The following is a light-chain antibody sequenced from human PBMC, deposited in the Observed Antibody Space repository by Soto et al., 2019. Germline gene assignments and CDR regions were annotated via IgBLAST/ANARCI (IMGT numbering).Light chain of an antibody. CDR2: GAS. J-gene: IGKJ4*01. CDR1: QSVNSAY. V-gene: IGKV3-20*01. Sequence: EIVLTQSPGPLSLPPGARATLSCRASQSVNSAYLPWYQQKPGHAPRLLIYGASHRTAGIPDRFSGSGSGTDFTLTISRLEPEDFAGYYCQQYDDSPPRILFGGGTQVEIK. CDR3: QQYDDSPPRIL.